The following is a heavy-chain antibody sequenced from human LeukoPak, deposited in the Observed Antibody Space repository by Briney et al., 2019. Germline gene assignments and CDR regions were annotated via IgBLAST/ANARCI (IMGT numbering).Heavy chain of an antibody. V-gene: IGHV3-15*01. Sequence: GGSLRLSCAASGFTFTGSAIHWVRQAPGKGLEWVGRIKSKTDGGTTDYAAPVKGRFTVSRDDSKDTVYLQMNSLKTEDTATYYCTTDRSIAVRPLFDYWGQGILVTVSS. CDR3: TTDRSIAVRPLFDY. J-gene: IGHJ4*02. CDR1: GFTFTGSA. D-gene: IGHD6-6*01. CDR2: IKSKTDGGTT.